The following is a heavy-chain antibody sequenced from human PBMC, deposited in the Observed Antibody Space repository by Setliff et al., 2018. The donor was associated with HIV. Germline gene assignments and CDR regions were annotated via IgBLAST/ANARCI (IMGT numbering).Heavy chain of an antibody. CDR1: GFTFSSYA. V-gene: IGHV3-48*01. J-gene: IGHJ4*02. CDR3: APVRDGYNYFFDY. D-gene: IGHD5-12*01. CDR2: ITSGSDIV. Sequence: GGSLRLSCVASGFTFSSYAMHWVRQAPGKGLEWVSYITSGSDIVYYADSVKGRFTISRDNSKNTLYLQMNSLRAEDTAVYYCAPVRDGYNYFFDYWGQETLVTVSS.